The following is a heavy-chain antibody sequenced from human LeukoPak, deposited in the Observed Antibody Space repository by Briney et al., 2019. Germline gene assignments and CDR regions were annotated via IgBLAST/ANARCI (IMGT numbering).Heavy chain of an antibody. J-gene: IGHJ6*02. CDR3: ARHSHKTHYYGMDV. Sequence: SETLSLTCTVSGGSISSYYWSWIRQPPGKGLEWIGYIYYSGSTNYNPSLKSRVTISVDTSKNQFSLKLGSVTAADTAVYYCARHSHKTHYYGMDVWGQGTTVTVSS. D-gene: IGHD4-23*01. CDR2: IYYSGST. V-gene: IGHV4-59*08. CDR1: GGSISSYY.